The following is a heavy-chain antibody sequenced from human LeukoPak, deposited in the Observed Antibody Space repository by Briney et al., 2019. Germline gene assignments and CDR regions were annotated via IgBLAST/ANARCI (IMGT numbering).Heavy chain of an antibody. CDR3: ARHSTNVVVTAITFSDAFDI. J-gene: IGHJ3*02. CDR2: IDPSDSYT. Sequence: GESLKISCKGSGYNFTSYWISWVRQMPGKGLEWMGRIDPSDSYTNYSPSFQGHVTISADKSISTAYLQWSSLKASDTAMYYCARHSTNVVVTAITFSDAFDIWGQGTMVTVSS. CDR1: GYNFTSYW. D-gene: IGHD2-21*02. V-gene: IGHV5-10-1*01.